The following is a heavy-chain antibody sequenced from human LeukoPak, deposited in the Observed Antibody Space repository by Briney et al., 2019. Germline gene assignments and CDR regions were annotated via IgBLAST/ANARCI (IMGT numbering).Heavy chain of an antibody. CDR1: GYSFTNYW. D-gene: IGHD6-13*01. Sequence: GESLQISCKGSGYSFTNYWIGWGRQMPGKGLEWMGIINPGNSHTIYSPSFQGQVSISADKSINTAYLQWISLKASDTAMYYCARHPIAAGGAYNWFDPWGQGTLVTVSS. V-gene: IGHV5-51*01. CDR3: ARHPIAAGGAYNWFDP. CDR2: INPGNSHT. J-gene: IGHJ5*02.